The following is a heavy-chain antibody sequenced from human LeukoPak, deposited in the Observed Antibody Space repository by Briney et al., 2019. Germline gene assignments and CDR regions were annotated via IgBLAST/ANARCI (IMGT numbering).Heavy chain of an antibody. D-gene: IGHD2-2*01. V-gene: IGHV1-24*01. Sequence: ASVKVSCKVSGYTLTELSMHWVRQAPGKGLEWMGGFDPEDGETNYAQKFQGRVTMTEDTSTDTAYMELSSLRPEDTAVYYCATDWRYCSSTSCPGAFDIWGQGTMVTVSS. J-gene: IGHJ3*02. CDR2: FDPEDGET. CDR3: ATDWRYCSSTSCPGAFDI. CDR1: GYTLTELS.